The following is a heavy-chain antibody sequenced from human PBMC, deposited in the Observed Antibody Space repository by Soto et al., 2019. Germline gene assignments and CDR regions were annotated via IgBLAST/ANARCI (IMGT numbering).Heavy chain of an antibody. CDR1: GYSFTSYW. D-gene: IGHD2-2*01. V-gene: IGHV5-51*01. CDR2: IYPGDSDT. Sequence: PMKISSKGSGYSFTSYWIGRVRQKTGKGLEWMGIIYPGDSDTRYSPSFQGQVTISADKSNSTAYLQWSSLKASDTAMYYCAKRQGGPAANPESITYYYYGMDVWGQGTTVTVSS. J-gene: IGHJ6*02. CDR3: AKRQGGPAANPESITYYYYGMDV.